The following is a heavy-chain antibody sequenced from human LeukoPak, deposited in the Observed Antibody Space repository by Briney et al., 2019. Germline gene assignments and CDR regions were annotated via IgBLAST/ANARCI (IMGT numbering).Heavy chain of an antibody. CDR2: INPSGGST. J-gene: IGHJ4*02. D-gene: IGHD4-17*01. V-gene: IGHV1-46*01. Sequence: ASVKVSCKASGYTFTSYYMHWVRQAPGQGREWMGIINPSGGSTTYAQKFQGRVTMTRDTSTSTVYMELSSLRSEDTAVYYCAGEPATTTVTYPFFDYWGQGTLVTVSS. CDR1: GYTFTSYY. CDR3: AGEPATTTVTYPFFDY.